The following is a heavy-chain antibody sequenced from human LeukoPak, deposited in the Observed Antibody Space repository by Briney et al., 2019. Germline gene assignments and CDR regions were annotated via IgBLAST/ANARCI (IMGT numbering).Heavy chain of an antibody. CDR2: ISSSLSYI. D-gene: IGHD3-16*01. CDR1: GFTFSSYI. Sequence: GGSLRLSCEASGFTFSSYIMHWVRQAPGKGLEWVSSISSSLSYIYYADSVKGRFTISRDNSKNTLYLQMNSLRAEDTAVYYCAKPLGIDPWGQGTLVTVSS. CDR3: AKPLGIDP. V-gene: IGHV3-21*04. J-gene: IGHJ5*02.